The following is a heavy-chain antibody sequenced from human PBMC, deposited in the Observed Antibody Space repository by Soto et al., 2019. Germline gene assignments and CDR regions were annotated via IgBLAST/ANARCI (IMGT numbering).Heavy chain of an antibody. CDR3: ARGITMVRGLMRNFYYGLDV. Sequence: GGSLRLSCAASGFTFSSYAMHWVRQAPGKGLEWVAVISYDGSNKYYAASVKSRFTISRDDSENSLYLQMNSLKTEDTAVYYCARGITMVRGLMRNFYYGLDVWGQGTTVTVSS. CDR2: ISYDGSNK. CDR1: GFTFSSYA. J-gene: IGHJ6*02. V-gene: IGHV3-30-3*01. D-gene: IGHD3-10*01.